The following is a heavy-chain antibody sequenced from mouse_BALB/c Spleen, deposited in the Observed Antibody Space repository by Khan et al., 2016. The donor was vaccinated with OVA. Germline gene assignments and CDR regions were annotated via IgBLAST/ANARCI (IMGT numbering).Heavy chain of an antibody. CDR3: VGGYGY. J-gene: IGHJ2*01. Sequence: EGKRGEDGGGLVQPKGSLKLSCAASGFTFNTYAMNWVRQAPGKGLEWVARIRSKSNNYATYYADSVKDRFTISRDDSQSMLYLQMNNLKTEDTAMYYCVGGYGYWGQGTTLTVSS. V-gene: IGHV10-1*02. D-gene: IGHD2-2*01. CDR2: IRSKSNNYAT. CDR1: GFTFNTYA.